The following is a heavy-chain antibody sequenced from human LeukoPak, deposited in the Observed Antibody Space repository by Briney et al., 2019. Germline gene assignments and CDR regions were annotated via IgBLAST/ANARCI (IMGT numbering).Heavy chain of an antibody. Sequence: PSETLSLTCTVSGGSISSSSYYWGWIRQPPGKGLKWIGRIYYSGSTYYNPSLKSRVTISVDTSKNQFSLKLSSVTAADTAVYYCARLAYCGGDCYSVSWYFDLWGRGTLVTVSS. D-gene: IGHD2-21*02. V-gene: IGHV4-39*01. CDR3: ARLAYCGGDCYSVSWYFDL. CDR1: GGSISSSSYY. CDR2: IYYSGST. J-gene: IGHJ2*01.